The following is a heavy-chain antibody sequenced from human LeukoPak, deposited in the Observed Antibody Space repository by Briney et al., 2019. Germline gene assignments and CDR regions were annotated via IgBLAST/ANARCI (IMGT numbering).Heavy chain of an antibody. D-gene: IGHD6-13*01. J-gene: IGHJ4*02. Sequence: GGSLRLSCAASGFTFSSYEMNWVRHPPRKGLEWVSYISSSSSTMYYADSVKGRFTISRDNAKNSLYLQMNSLRAEDTAVYYCARKYGSWYDYWGQGTLVTVSS. CDR3: ARKYGSWYDY. CDR2: ISSSSSTM. CDR1: GFTFSSYE. V-gene: IGHV3-48*03.